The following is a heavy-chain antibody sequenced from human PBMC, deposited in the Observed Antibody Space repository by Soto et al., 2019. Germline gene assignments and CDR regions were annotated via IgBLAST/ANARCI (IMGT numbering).Heavy chain of an antibody. CDR3: ARASPFGWSYYFDY. D-gene: IGHD3-9*01. CDR2: IYSGGST. J-gene: IGHJ4*02. CDR1: GFTVSSNY. Sequence: GGSLRLSCAASGFTVSSNYMSWVRQAPGKGLEWVSVIYSGGSTYYADSVKGRFTISRDNSKNTLYLQMNSLRAEDTAVYYCARASPFGWSYYFDYWGQGTLVTVSS. V-gene: IGHV3-66*01.